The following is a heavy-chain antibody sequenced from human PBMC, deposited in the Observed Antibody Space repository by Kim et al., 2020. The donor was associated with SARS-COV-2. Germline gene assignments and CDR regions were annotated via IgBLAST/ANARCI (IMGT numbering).Heavy chain of an antibody. CDR1: GFTFSSYA. CDR3: AKDSSTWRQLWVGGNVDY. J-gene: IGHJ4*02. D-gene: IGHD5-18*01. V-gene: IGHV3-23*01. Sequence: GGSLRLSCAASGFTFSSYAMSWVRQAPGKGLEWVSAISGSGGSTYYADSVKGRFTISRDNSKNTLYLQMNSLRAEDTAVYYCAKDSSTWRQLWVGGNVDYWGRGPRVTVSA. CDR2: ISGSGGST.